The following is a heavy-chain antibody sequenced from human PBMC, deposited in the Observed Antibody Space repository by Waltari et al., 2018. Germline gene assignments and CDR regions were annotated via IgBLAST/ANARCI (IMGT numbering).Heavy chain of an antibody. CDR3: AKDLSAYPLSAVDP. V-gene: IGHV3-9*01. D-gene: IGHD2-21*01. CDR2: IGWNSGSI. Sequence: DVQLVESGGGLVQLGRSLRLSCAASGFTFDDYAMHWCWSAPGKRLEWVSGIGWNSGSIGYADSVKGRFTISRDNAKNSLYLQMNSLRAEDTALYYCAKDLSAYPLSAVDPWGQGTLVTVSS. CDR1: GFTFDDYA. J-gene: IGHJ5*02.